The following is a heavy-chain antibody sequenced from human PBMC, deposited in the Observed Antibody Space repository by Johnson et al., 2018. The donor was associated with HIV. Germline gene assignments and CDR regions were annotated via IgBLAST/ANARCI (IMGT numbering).Heavy chain of an antibody. CDR1: GFTFSSYA. Sequence: QVQLVESGGGVVQPGRSLRLSCAASGFTFSSYAIHWVRQAPGKGLEWVAIISYDGSNKYYEDSVKGRFTISRDNSKNTLYLQMNSLRAEDTAVYYCTTIAARLLMGAFDIWGQGTMVTVSS. CDR2: ISYDGSNK. J-gene: IGHJ3*02. CDR3: TTIAARLLMGAFDI. V-gene: IGHV3-30*04. D-gene: IGHD6-6*01.